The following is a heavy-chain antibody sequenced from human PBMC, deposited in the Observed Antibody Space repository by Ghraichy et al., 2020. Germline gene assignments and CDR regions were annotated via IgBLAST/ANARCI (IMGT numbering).Heavy chain of an antibody. CDR1: GFTFSSYS. J-gene: IGHJ4*02. Sequence: GGSLRLSCAASGFTFSSYSMNWVRQAPGKGLEWVSYIDSISNAVNYADSVKGRFTISRDNAKNSLYLQMNSLRDEDTAVYFCARDPYASGNYYIRWGQGTLVTVSS. CDR2: IDSISNAV. V-gene: IGHV3-48*02. CDR3: ARDPYASGNYYIR. D-gene: IGHD3-10*01.